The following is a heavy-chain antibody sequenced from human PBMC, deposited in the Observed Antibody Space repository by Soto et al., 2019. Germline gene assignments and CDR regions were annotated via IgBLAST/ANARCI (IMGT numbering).Heavy chain of an antibody. CDR1: GFTFRRYA. CDR3: ATVPTTLTTWGPFDI. D-gene: IGHD4-17*01. Sequence: EVQLLESGGGLVQPGGSLRLSCAASGFTFRRYAMSWVRQAPWKGLEWVSSVSHSDGSTYYADAVKGRFTISRDNSKSTLYMQMDSVRAEDTAVYYCATVPTTLTTWGPFDIWGQGTMVTVSS. V-gene: IGHV3-23*01. CDR2: VSHSDGST. J-gene: IGHJ3*02.